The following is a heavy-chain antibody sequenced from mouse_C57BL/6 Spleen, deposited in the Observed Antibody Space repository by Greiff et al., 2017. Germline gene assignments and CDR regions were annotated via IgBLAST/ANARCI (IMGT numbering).Heavy chain of an antibody. D-gene: IGHD1-1*01. Sequence: VQLQQSGAELVKPGASVKLSCKASGYAFSSYWMNWVKQRPGKGLEWIGQIYPGDGDTNYNGKFKGKATLTADKSSSTAYMQLSSLTSEDSAVYFCAREGGTTVVATDFDYWGQGTTLTVSS. CDR1: GYAFSSYW. V-gene: IGHV1-80*01. J-gene: IGHJ2*01. CDR3: AREGGTTVVATDFDY. CDR2: IYPGDGDT.